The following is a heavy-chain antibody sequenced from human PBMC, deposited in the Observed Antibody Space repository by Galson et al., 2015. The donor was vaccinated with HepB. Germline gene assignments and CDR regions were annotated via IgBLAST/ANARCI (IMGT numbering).Heavy chain of an antibody. Sequence: SVKVSCKASGYTFTSYGISWVRQAPGQGLEWMGWISAYNGNTNYAQKLQGRVTLTTDTSTSTAYMELRSLRSDDTAVYYCARRAVSGYVWGSYRLNPYYFDYWGQGTLVTVSS. V-gene: IGHV1-18*01. CDR3: ARRAVSGYVWGSYRLNPYYFDY. D-gene: IGHD3-16*02. J-gene: IGHJ4*02. CDR1: GYTFTSYG. CDR2: ISAYNGNT.